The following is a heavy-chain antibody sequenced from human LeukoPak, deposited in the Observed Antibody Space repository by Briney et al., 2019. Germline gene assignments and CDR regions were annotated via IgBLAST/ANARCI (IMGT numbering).Heavy chain of an antibody. CDR3: ARGNYYDSSGYYCLTA. J-gene: IGHJ4*02. CDR2: INHSGST. CDR1: GGSFSGYY. V-gene: IGHV4-34*01. D-gene: IGHD3-22*01. Sequence: NPSETLSLTCAVYGGSFSGYYWSWIRQPPGKGLEWIGEINHSGSTNYNPSLKSRVTISADTSKNQFSLKLSSVTAADTAVYYCARGNYYDSSGYYCLTAWGQGTLVTVSS.